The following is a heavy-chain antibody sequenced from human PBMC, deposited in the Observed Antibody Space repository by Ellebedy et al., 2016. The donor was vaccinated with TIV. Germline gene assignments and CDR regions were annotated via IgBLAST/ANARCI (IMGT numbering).Heavy chain of an antibody. CDR1: GYSFTSYW. CDR2: IYPGDSDT. J-gene: IGHJ2*01. D-gene: IGHD6-19*01. Sequence: GESLKISCKGSGYSFTSYWIGWVRQMPGKGLEWMGIIYPGDSDTRYSPSFQGQVTISADKSISTAYLQWSSLKASDTAMYYCASIGVSVAGTWDWYFDLWGRGTLVTVSS. V-gene: IGHV5-51*01. CDR3: ASIGVSVAGTWDWYFDL.